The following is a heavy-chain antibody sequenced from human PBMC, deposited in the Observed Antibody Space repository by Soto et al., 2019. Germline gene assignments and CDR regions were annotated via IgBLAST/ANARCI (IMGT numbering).Heavy chain of an antibody. CDR2: ISYDGSNK. Sequence: QVQLVESGGGVVQPGRSLRLSCAASGFTFSSYGTHWVRQAPGKGLEWVAVISYDGSNKYYADSVKGRFTISRDNSKNTLYLQMNSLRAEDTAVYYCAKDRTYCISTSCAQPMDVWGQGTTVTVSS. D-gene: IGHD2-2*01. V-gene: IGHV3-30*18. CDR1: GFTFSSYG. J-gene: IGHJ6*02. CDR3: AKDRTYCISTSCAQPMDV.